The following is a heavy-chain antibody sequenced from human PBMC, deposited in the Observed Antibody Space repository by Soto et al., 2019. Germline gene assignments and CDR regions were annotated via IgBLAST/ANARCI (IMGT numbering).Heavy chain of an antibody. CDR3: AVVGPARFDY. CDR2: IYYSGST. Sequence: QVQLQESGPGLVKPSQTLSLTCTVSGGSISSGGYYWSWIRQHPGKGLEWIGYIYYSGSTYYNPSRKSRVTISVDTSKKQCSLKLSSVAAGDTAVYCCAVVGPARFDYWGQGTLVTVSS. V-gene: IGHV4-31*03. CDR1: GGSISSGGYY. D-gene: IGHD2-2*01. J-gene: IGHJ4*02.